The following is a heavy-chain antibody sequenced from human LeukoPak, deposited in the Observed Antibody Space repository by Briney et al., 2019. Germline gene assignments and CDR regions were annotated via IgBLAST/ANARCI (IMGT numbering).Heavy chain of an antibody. D-gene: IGHD2-15*01. CDR1: GGSISSYY. V-gene: IGHV4-59*08. CDR2: IYNSGST. J-gene: IGHJ5*02. CDR3: ARHVDNWFDL. Sequence: SETLSLTCTVSGGSISSYYWSWIRQPPGKGLEWIGYIYNSGSTNYNPSLKSRATISIDTSKNQFSLKLSSVTATDTAIYYCARHVDNWFDLWGQGALVTVSS.